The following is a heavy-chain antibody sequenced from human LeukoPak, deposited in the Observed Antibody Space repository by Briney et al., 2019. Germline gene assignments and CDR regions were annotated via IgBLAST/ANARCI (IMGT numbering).Heavy chain of an antibody. CDR1: GGTLSGYY. V-gene: IGHV3-7*01. D-gene: IGHD3-16*01. J-gene: IGHJ4*02. CDR2: IRQDGNWR. CDR3: ARFGDPSTTLDY. Sequence: ETLSLTCAVYGGTLSGYYWNWVRQAPGKGLEWVAHIRQDGNWRHHVDSVEGRFTISRDNAKNSLYLQMNSLRVEDTAVYYCARFGDPSTTLDYWGQGTRVTVSS.